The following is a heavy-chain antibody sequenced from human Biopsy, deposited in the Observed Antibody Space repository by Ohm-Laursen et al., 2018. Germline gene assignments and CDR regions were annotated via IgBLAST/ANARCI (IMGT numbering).Heavy chain of an antibody. CDR3: AKDRYPSSWHYYYGMDV. Sequence: SLRLSCAASGFIFDDYAMHWVRQAPGKGLEWVSGISWDSGRIDYADSVKGRFTISRDNAKDSLYLQMNSLRSEDTALYYCAKDRYPSSWHYYYGMDVWGQGTTVTVSS. CDR1: GFIFDDYA. J-gene: IGHJ6*02. CDR2: ISWDSGRI. V-gene: IGHV3-9*01. D-gene: IGHD6-13*01.